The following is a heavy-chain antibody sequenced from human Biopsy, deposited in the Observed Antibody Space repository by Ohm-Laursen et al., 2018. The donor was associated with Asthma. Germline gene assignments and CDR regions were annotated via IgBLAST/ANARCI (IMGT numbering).Heavy chain of an antibody. CDR2: INSVFGTT. D-gene: IGHD2-2*01. CDR1: GGTFNAYV. Sequence: GSSVKVSCKSLGGTFNAYVIGWVRQAPGQGLEWMGGINSVFGTTTYPQKFQGRVTITADDSTSTVYMELSSLRSEDTAVYYCARKAGSCISRTCYSLDFWGQVTLVTVSS. V-gene: IGHV1-69*01. CDR3: ARKAGSCISRTCYSLDF. J-gene: IGHJ4*02.